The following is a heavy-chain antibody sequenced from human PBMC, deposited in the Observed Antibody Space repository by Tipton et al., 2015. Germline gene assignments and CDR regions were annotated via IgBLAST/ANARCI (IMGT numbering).Heavy chain of an antibody. Sequence: SLRLSCAAPGFTFSSYSMNWVRQAPGKGLEWVSSISSSSSYIYYADSVKGRFTISRDNAKNSLYLQMNSLRAEDTAVYYCARVSLGVVPADYWGQGPLVTVSS. CDR1: GFTFSSYS. J-gene: IGHJ4*02. V-gene: IGHV3-21*01. D-gene: IGHD2-15*01. CDR3: ARVSLGVVPADY. CDR2: ISSSSSYI.